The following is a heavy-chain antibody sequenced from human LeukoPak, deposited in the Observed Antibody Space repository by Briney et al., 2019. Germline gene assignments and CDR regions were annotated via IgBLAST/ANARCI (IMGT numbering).Heavy chain of an antibody. CDR1: GGSISSYY. CDR2: IYYSGGT. J-gene: IGHJ6*02. D-gene: IGHD5-18*01. CDR3: ARTRGYSYGHWYYGIDV. Sequence: SETLSLTCTVSGGSISSYYLSWLRQPPGKGVEWIGYIYYSGGTNYNPSLKSRVTISVDTSKNQFSRKLSSVTAADTAVYYCARTRGYSYGHWYYGIDVWGQGSTVTVSS. V-gene: IGHV4-59*01.